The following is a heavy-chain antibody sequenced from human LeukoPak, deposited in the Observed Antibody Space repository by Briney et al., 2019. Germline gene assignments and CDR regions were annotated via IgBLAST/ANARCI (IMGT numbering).Heavy chain of an antibody. D-gene: IGHD6-6*01. J-gene: IGHJ4*02. CDR3: ARDGPYSSSSPGGY. V-gene: IGHV3-21*01. Sequence: AGGSLRLSCAASGFTFSSYSMNWVRQAPGKGLEWVSSISSSSSYIYYADSVKGRFTISRDNAKNSLYLQMNSLRAEDTAVYYCARDGPYSSSSPGGYWGQGTLVTVSS. CDR1: GFTFSSYS. CDR2: ISSSSSYI.